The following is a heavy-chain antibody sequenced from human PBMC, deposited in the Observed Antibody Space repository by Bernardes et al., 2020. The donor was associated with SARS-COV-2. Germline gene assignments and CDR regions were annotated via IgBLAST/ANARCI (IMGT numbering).Heavy chain of an antibody. J-gene: IGHJ4*02. CDR2: VYSGGNT. D-gene: IGHD6-13*01. CDR1: GFTVSSNY. V-gene: IGHV3-66*01. Sequence: GGSLRLSCAASGFTVSSNYMSWVRQAPGKGLEWVSVVYSGGNTYYADSVKGRFIISRDNSKNTLYLQMNSLRAEDTAVYYCARDYPDPADWGQGTLVTVSS. CDR3: ARDYPDPAD.